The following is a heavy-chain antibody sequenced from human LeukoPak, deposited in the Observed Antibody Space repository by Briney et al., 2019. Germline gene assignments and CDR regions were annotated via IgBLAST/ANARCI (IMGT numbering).Heavy chain of an antibody. J-gene: IGHJ5*02. D-gene: IGHD1-26*01. CDR3: ARDRAYSANKGGWFDP. Sequence: GGSLRLSCAASGFTFSSYSMNWVRQAPGEGLDWISYISTSGSTIYFADSVKGRFTISRDNAKNSLYLQMNSLRAEDTAIYYCARDRAYSANKGGWFDPWGQGTLVTVSS. CDR2: ISTSGSTI. V-gene: IGHV3-48*01. CDR1: GFTFSSYS.